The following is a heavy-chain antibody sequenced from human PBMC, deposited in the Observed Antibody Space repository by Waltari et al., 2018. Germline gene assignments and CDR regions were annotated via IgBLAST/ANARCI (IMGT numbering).Heavy chain of an antibody. V-gene: IGHV4-31*03. CDR1: GGSISSGGYS. D-gene: IGHD6-6*01. CDR2: IYYSGST. CDR3: ARGYSSSPFDY. Sequence: QVQLQESGPGLVKPSQPLSLTCPVSGGSISSGGYSWTWIRQHPGKGLEWIGSIYYSGSTYYNPSLKSRVTISVDTSKNQFSLKLSSVTAADTAVYYCARGYSSSPFDYWGQGTLVTVSS. J-gene: IGHJ4*02.